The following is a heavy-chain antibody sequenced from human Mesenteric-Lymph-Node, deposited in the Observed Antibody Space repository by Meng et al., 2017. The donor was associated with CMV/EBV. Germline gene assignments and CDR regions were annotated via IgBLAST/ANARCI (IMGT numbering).Heavy chain of an antibody. CDR2: INPNSGGT. CDR1: YHLTGYY. D-gene: IGHD2-2*01. V-gene: IGHV1-2*06. CDR3: ARESCSSTSCKYYFDY. J-gene: IGHJ4*02. Sequence: YHLTGYYMHWVRQAPGQGLEWMGRINPNSGGTDYAQKFQGRVTMTRDTSISTAYMELSRLRSDDTAVYYCARESCSSTSCKYYFDYWGQGTLVTVSS.